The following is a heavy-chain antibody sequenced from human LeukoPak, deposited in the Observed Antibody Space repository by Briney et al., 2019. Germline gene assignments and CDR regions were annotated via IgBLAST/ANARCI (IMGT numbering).Heavy chain of an antibody. CDR2: ISSRSNHI. CDR1: GFTFSSFG. CDR3: AGPYCSNGVCHRWYSDL. D-gene: IGHD2-8*01. J-gene: IGHJ2*01. Sequence: GGSLRLSCAASGFTFSSFGMSWVRQAPGKGLEWVSFISSRSNHIYYADSVQGRFTISRDSAKNSLFLQMDSLRAEDTAVYFCAGPYCSNGVCHRWYSDLWGRGTLVTVSS. V-gene: IGHV3-21*01.